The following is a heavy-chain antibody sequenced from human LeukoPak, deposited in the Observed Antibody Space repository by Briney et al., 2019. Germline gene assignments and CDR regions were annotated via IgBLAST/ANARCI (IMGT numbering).Heavy chain of an antibody. D-gene: IGHD4-23*01. CDR2: IYITGST. CDR3: AKSWGYAANSLHIQH. Sequence: SETLSLTCSVSGDSIRSGSFHWNWIRQPAGKGLEWIGCIYITGSTDYNPSLKSRVTMSVDTSNNQFSLKLTSVTAADTAVYYCAKSWGYAANSLHIQHWGQGARVIVSA. J-gene: IGHJ1*01. V-gene: IGHV4-61*02. CDR1: GDSIRSGSFH.